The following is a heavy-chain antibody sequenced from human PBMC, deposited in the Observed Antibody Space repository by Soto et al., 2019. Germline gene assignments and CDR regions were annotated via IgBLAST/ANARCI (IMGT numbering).Heavy chain of an antibody. Sequence: QGQLVQSGAEVKKPGASVKVSCKASGYTFTSSGFSWVRQAPGQGLEWMAWISAYNGETHYAQKFQGRVTMTTDTSTSTSYMELRSLRSDDPAVYYCARDSGSYMYVSDWGQGTLVTDSS. CDR1: GYTFTSSG. J-gene: IGHJ4*02. V-gene: IGHV1-18*04. CDR2: ISAYNGET. CDR3: ARDSGSYMYVSD. D-gene: IGHD1-26*01.